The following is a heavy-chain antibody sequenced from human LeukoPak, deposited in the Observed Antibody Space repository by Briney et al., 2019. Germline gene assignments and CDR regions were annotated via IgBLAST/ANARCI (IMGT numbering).Heavy chain of an antibody. D-gene: IGHD3-22*01. CDR3: ARVRNYYDSSGSSLFDI. V-gene: IGHV1-2*02. Sequence: ASVKVSCKASGYTFTGYYIHWVRQAPGQGLEWMGWINPNSGGTNYAQKFQGRVTMTRDTSISTAYMELSRLRSDDTAVYYCARVRNYYDSSGSSLFDIWGQGTMVTVSS. J-gene: IGHJ3*02. CDR1: GYTFTGYY. CDR2: INPNSGGT.